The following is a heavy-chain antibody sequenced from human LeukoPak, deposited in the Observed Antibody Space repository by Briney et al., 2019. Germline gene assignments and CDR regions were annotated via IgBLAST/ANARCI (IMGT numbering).Heavy chain of an antibody. V-gene: IGHV3-30-3*01. J-gene: IGHJ4*01. Sequence: PGGSLRLSCAASGFSFKSYFMHWVRQAPGTGLEWVAVISHDGSDTYYADSVKGRFTISRDNYKNTLDLHMSRLRAEDTATYYCAVHYFDRTVHFHYWGHGILVTVSS. CDR1: GFSFKSYF. CDR3: AVHYFDRTVHFHY. D-gene: IGHD3-22*01. CDR2: ISHDGSDT.